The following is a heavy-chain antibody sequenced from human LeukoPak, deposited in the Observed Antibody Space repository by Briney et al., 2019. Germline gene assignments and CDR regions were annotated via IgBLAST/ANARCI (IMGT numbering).Heavy chain of an antibody. CDR3: AKVTRGYSYGYDY. Sequence: AGGSLRLSCAASGFTFSSYAMSWVRQAPGKGLEWVSAISGSGGSTYYADSVKGRFTISKDNSENTLYLQMNSLRAEDTAVYYCAKVTRGYSYGYDYWGQGTLVTVSS. CDR1: GFTFSSYA. J-gene: IGHJ4*02. D-gene: IGHD5-18*01. CDR2: ISGSGGST. V-gene: IGHV3-23*01.